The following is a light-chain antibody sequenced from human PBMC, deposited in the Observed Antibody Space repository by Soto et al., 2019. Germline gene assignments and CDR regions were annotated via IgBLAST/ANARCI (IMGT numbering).Light chain of an antibody. CDR1: QSVSSH. CDR2: GAS. CDR3: QQLNEWPPHWT. V-gene: IGKV3-15*01. Sequence: ELVVTQSPATLSVSPGERATLSCRTSQSVSSHVAWYQQKPGQAPRLLIHGASTRATAIPARFSGSGSGTDFTLTISSLEPEDFALYYCQQLNEWPPHWTFGQRTKGDIK. J-gene: IGKJ1*01.